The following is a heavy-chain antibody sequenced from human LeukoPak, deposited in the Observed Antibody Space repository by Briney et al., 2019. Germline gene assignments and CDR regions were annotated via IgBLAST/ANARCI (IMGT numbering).Heavy chain of an antibody. CDR2: ISSSGSYI. CDR3: ASAQLRLGELADY. Sequence: GGSLRLSCAASGFTFSTFNMHWVRQAPGKGLEWVSSISSSGSYIYYVDSVKGRFTISRDNAKTSLFLQMNSQRAEDTAVYYCASAQLRLGELADYWGQGTLVTVSS. CDR1: GFTFSTFN. V-gene: IGHV3-21*01. D-gene: IGHD3-16*01. J-gene: IGHJ4*02.